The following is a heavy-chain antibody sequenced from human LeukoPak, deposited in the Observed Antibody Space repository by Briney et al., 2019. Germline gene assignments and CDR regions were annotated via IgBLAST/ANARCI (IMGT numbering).Heavy chain of an antibody. CDR1: GFTVSSTY. CDR3: ARDRQAAGVVVASDAFDV. CDR2: IYSGGST. Sequence: GGSLRLSCAASGFTVSSTYMSRVRQAPGKGLEWVSVIYSGGSTYYADSVRGRFTISRDNSKNTLYLQMNSLRAEDTAVYYCARDRQAAGVVVASDAFDVWGQGTMVTVSS. J-gene: IGHJ3*01. V-gene: IGHV3-66*01. D-gene: IGHD2-15*01.